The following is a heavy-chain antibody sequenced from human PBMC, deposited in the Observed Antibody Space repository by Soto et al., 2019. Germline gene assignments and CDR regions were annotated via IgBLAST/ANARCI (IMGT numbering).Heavy chain of an antibody. D-gene: IGHD6-19*01. Sequence: PGGSLRLSCAASGFTFSDYYMSWIRQAPGKGLEWVSYISSSSSYTNYADSVKGRFTISRDNAKNSLYLQMNSLRAEDTAVYYCAKIAVAGNWFDPWGQGTLVTVSS. CDR3: AKIAVAGNWFDP. CDR2: ISSSSSYT. V-gene: IGHV3-11*06. J-gene: IGHJ5*02. CDR1: GFTFSDYY.